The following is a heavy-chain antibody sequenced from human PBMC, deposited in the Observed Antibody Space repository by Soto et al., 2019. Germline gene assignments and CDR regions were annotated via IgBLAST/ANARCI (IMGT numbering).Heavy chain of an antibody. Sequence: GGSLRLSCAASGFTFSSYGMHWVRQAPGKGLEWVAVISYDGSNKYYADSVKGRFTISRDNSKNTLYLQMNSLRAEDTAVYYCAKPEGKIFYYYYGMDVWGQGTTVTVSS. V-gene: IGHV3-30*18. CDR1: GFTFSSYG. CDR2: ISYDGSNK. D-gene: IGHD2-15*01. J-gene: IGHJ6*02. CDR3: AKPEGKIFYYYYGMDV.